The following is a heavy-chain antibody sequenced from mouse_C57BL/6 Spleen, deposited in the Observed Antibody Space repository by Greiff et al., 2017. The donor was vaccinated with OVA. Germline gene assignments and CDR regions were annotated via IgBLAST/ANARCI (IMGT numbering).Heavy chain of an antibody. Sequence: QVQLQQPGAELVMPGASVKLSCKASGYTFTSYWMHWVKQRPGQGLEWIGEIDPSDSYTNYNQKFKGKSTLTVDKSSSTAYMQLSSLTSEGSAVYDCARGPVVGSDYWGQGTTRTVSS. J-gene: IGHJ2*01. CDR2: IDPSDSYT. CDR1: GYTFTSYW. V-gene: IGHV1-69*01. D-gene: IGHD1-1*01. CDR3: ARGPVVGSDY.